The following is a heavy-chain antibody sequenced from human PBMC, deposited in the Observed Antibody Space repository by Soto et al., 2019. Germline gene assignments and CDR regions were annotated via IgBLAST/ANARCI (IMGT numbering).Heavy chain of an antibody. Sequence: VQLLESGGGLVQPGGSLRLSCAASGFTFGSYAMSWVRQAPGKGLEWVSGISGSGGSTYYADSLKGRFTISRDNSKNTLYLQMNSLRAEDTAVYYCAKRAAIAVAATAEYGNWGQGTLVTVSS. D-gene: IGHD6-19*01. CDR3: AKRAAIAVAATAEYGN. CDR1: GFTFGSYA. J-gene: IGHJ4*02. V-gene: IGHV3-23*01. CDR2: ISGSGGST.